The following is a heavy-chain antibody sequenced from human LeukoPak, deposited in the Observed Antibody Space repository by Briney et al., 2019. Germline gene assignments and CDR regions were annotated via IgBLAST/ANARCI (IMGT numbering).Heavy chain of an antibody. D-gene: IGHD6-13*01. CDR3: ARNVRGSFSNWFDP. CDR2: IYYSGST. CDR1: GDSISSYY. Sequence: SETLSLTCTVSGDSISSYYWSWIRQPPGKGLEWIGCIYYSGSTNYNPSLKSRVTISLDTSKSHFSLKLSSVTAADTAVYYCARNVRGSFSNWFDPWGQGTLVTVSS. J-gene: IGHJ5*02. V-gene: IGHV4-59*01.